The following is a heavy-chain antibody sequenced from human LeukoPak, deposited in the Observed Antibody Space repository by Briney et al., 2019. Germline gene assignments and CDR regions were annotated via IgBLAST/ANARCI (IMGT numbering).Heavy chain of an antibody. CDR3: ARGSDNWTRRPFDP. V-gene: IGHV4-34*01. J-gene: IGHJ5*02. Sequence: SETLSLTCAVYGGSFSGYYWSWIRQPPGKGLEWIGEINHSGSTNYNPSLKSRVTISVDTSKNQFSLKLSSVTAADTAVYYCARGSDNWTRRPFDPWGQGTLVTVSS. CDR1: GGSFSGYY. CDR2: INHSGST. D-gene: IGHD1-20*01.